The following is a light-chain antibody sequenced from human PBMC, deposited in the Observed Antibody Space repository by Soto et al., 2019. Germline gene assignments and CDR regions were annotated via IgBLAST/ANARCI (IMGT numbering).Light chain of an antibody. V-gene: IGKV3-20*01. CDR3: QQYVSLPHT. J-gene: IGKJ4*01. CDR1: QSSSTY. Sequence: EIVLTQSPGTLSLSPGGRATLSCRASQSSSTYLAWYQQKPGQAPRLLIYGASTRATGIPDRFSGSGSGTDFTLTISRLEPEDFEVYYCQQYVSLPHTVGGGTKVEIK. CDR2: GAS.